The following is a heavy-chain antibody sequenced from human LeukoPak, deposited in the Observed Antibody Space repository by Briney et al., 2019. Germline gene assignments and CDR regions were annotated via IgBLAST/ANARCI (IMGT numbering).Heavy chain of an antibody. V-gene: IGHV4-34*01. CDR3: ARALVRATMVWYFDL. Sequence: KSSETLSLTCAVSGGSFSGYYWSWIRQPPGRGLEWIGEISHSGSTNYSPSLKSRVTISVDTSKNQFSLNLSSVTAADTAVYYCARALVRATMVWYFDLWGRGTLVTVSS. D-gene: IGHD5-12*01. CDR1: GGSFSGYY. J-gene: IGHJ2*01. CDR2: ISHSGST.